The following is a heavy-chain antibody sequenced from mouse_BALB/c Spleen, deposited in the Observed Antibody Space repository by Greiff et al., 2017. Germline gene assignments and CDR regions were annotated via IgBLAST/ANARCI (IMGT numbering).Heavy chain of an antibody. V-gene: IGHV1-54*01. D-gene: IGHD2-1*01. CDR1: GYAFTSYL. CDR3: ARSPGNKGFYAMDY. J-gene: IGHJ4*01. CDR2: INPGSGGT. Sequence: QVQLQQSGAELVRPGTSVKVSCKASGYAFTSYLIEWVKQRPGQGLEWIGVINPGSGGTNYNEKFKGKATLTADKSSSTAYMQISSLTSDDSAVYFCARSPGNKGFYAMDYWGQGTSVTVSS.